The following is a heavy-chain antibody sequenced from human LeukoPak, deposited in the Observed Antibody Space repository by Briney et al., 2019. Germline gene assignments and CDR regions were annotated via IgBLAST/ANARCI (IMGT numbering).Heavy chain of an antibody. CDR1: GFTFSSYG. CDR2: ISYDGSNK. J-gene: IGHJ6*04. Sequence: PGGSLRLSCAASGFTFSSYGMHWVRQAPGKGLEWVAVISYDGSNKYYADSVKGRFTISRDNSKNTLYLQMNSLRAEDTAVYYCAKVASAGDGYYYYGMDVWGKGTTVTVSS. D-gene: IGHD2-15*01. CDR3: AKVASAGDGYYYYGMDV. V-gene: IGHV3-30*18.